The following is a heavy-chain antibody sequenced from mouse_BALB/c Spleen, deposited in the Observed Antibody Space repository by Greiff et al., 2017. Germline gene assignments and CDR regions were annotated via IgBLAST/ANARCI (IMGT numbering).Heavy chain of an antibody. CDR1: GYTFTSYW. V-gene: IGHV1S41*01. Sequence: DLVKPGASVKLSCKASGYTFTSYWINWIKQRPGQGLEWIGRIAPGSGSTYYNEMFKGKATLTVDTSSSTAYIQLSSLSSEDSAVYFCARSTMITTPYYFDYWGQGTTLTVSS. CDR2: IAPGSGST. J-gene: IGHJ2*01. D-gene: IGHD2-4*01. CDR3: ARSTMITTPYYFDY.